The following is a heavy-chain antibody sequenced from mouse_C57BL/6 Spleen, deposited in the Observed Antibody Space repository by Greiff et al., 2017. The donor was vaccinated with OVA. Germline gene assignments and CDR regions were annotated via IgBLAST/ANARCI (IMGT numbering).Heavy chain of an antibody. CDR1: GYTFTSYW. CDR3: ARGSLFDY. Sequence: QVHVKQPGAELVRPGSSVKLSCKASGYTFTSYWMHWVKQRPIQGLEWIGNIDPSDSETHYNQKFKDKATLTVDKSSSTAYMQLSSLTSEDVAVYYCARGSLFDYWGQGTTLTVSS. J-gene: IGHJ2*01. CDR2: IDPSDSET. V-gene: IGHV1-52*01. D-gene: IGHD1-1*02.